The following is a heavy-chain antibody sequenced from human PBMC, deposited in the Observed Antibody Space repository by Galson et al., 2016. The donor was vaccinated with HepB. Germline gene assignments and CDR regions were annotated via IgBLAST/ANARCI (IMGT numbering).Heavy chain of an antibody. D-gene: IGHD3-22*01. Sequence: SLSLSCAASGFSLIYYAMLWVRQAPGKGLEYVSTISTNGGYTNYADSEKGRFTISRDNSKNTLYLQMSSLRPEDTAVYYCVKGGYYDRKGFDYWGRGTLVTVSS. J-gene: IGHJ4*02. CDR2: ISTNGGYT. CDR3: VKGGYYDRKGFDY. V-gene: IGHV3-64D*06. CDR1: GFSLIYYA.